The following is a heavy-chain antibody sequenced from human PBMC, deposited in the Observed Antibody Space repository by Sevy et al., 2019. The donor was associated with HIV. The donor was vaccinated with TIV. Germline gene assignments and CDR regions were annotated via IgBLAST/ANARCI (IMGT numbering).Heavy chain of an antibody. CDR3: ARHPPFIAAAGFFDY. V-gene: IGHV4-34*01. J-gene: IGHJ4*02. CDR2: INESGIT. D-gene: IGHD6-13*01. Sequence: SETLSLTCAVHDGSFSGYYWNWIRQLPGKGLEWIGEINESGITYYNPSLKSRVTISVDTSKKQFSLKLSSVTAADTAVYYCARHPPFIAAAGFFDYWGQGTLVTVSS. CDR1: DGSFSGYY.